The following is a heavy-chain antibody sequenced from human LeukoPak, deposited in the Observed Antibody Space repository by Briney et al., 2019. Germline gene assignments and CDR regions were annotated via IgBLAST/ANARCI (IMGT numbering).Heavy chain of an antibody. D-gene: IGHD5-18*01. CDR1: GFTFSSYG. Sequence: GGSLRLSCAASGFTFSSYGMHWVRQAPGKGLEWVAVISYDGSNKYYADSVKGRFTISRDNSKNTLYLQMNSLRAEDTAVYYCARAYWRDKAMVPDYWGQGTLVTVSS. CDR3: ARAYWRDKAMVPDY. J-gene: IGHJ4*02. V-gene: IGHV3-30*03. CDR2: ISYDGSNK.